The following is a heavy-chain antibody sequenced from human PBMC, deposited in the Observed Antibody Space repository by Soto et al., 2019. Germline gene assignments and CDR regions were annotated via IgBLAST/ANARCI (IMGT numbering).Heavy chain of an antibody. Sequence: QVQLVQSGAEVKKPGASVKVSCKSSGYTFTGYYMHWVRQAPGQGLEWLGWINPNSGGTNYAQKFQGLVTMTRDTSISTAYMDLSRLRSDDTAVYYCARALSDYGDYAYDWYFDLWGRGTLVTVSS. D-gene: IGHD4-17*01. CDR3: ARALSDYGDYAYDWYFDL. CDR2: INPNSGGT. J-gene: IGHJ2*01. V-gene: IGHV1-2*04. CDR1: GYTFTGYY.